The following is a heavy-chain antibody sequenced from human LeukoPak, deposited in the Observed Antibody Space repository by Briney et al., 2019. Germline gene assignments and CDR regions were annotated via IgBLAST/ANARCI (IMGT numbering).Heavy chain of an antibody. CDR1: GGCISAYY. D-gene: IGHD3-10*01. CDR3: ARSFRGLDY. J-gene: IGHJ4*02. CDR2: IYYSGST. V-gene: IGHV4-59*01. Sequence: PSETLSLTCSVSGGCISAYYWSWIRQPPGKTLEWIGYIYYSGSTNYNPSLKSRVTISVDRSKNQFSLKLTSVTAADTAVYFCARSFRGLDYWGQGMLVTVSS.